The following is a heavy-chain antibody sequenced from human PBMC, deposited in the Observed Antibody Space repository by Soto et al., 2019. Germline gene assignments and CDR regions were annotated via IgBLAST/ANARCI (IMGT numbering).Heavy chain of an antibody. Sequence: QVQLVQSGAEVKKPGSSVKVSCKASGGTFSSYTISWVRQAPGQGLEWMGRIIPILGIANYAQKFQGRVTISADKSTSTAYMELSSLRSEETAVYYCARDGYCSGGSCTTWGYWGQGTLVTVSS. CDR3: ARDGYCSGGSCTTWGY. J-gene: IGHJ4*02. CDR1: GGTFSSYT. D-gene: IGHD2-15*01. CDR2: IIPILGIA. V-gene: IGHV1-69*08.